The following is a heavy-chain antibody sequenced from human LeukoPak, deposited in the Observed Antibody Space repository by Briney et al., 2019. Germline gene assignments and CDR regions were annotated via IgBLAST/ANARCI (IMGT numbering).Heavy chain of an antibody. CDR2: ISESGGST. V-gene: IGHV3-23*01. Sequence: QPGGSLRLSCAASGFTFSSHAMSWVRQAPGKGLEWVSGISESGGSTYYADSVKGRFTSSRDNSKNTLYLQMNNLRAEDTAAYYCAKGSFWGQGTLVTVSS. CDR3: AKGSF. D-gene: IGHD3-10*01. CDR1: GFTFSSHA. J-gene: IGHJ4*02.